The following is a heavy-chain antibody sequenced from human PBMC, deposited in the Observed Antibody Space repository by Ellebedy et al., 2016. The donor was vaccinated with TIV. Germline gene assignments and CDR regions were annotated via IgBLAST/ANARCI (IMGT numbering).Heavy chain of an antibody. CDR1: GLAFDDYA. V-gene: IGHV3-9*01. CDR3: AKDRSRRSGLGIFSFDY. Sequence: SLKISRAASGLAFDDYAMHRGRQAQGKGLERGAASSRNRGDIGFADSVKGRFTITRDNAKNSLYLQMDSLRAEDTALYYCAKDRSRRSGLGIFSFDYWGQGTLVTVSS. CDR2: SSRNRGDI. J-gene: IGHJ4*02. D-gene: IGHD5-12*01.